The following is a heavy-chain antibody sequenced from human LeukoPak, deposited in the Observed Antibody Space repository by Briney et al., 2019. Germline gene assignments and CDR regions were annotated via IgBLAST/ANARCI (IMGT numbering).Heavy chain of an antibody. V-gene: IGHV3-7*01. CDR3: ARDGDYYDSSGYYFNFDY. CDR2: IKQDGSEK. D-gene: IGHD3-22*01. Sequence: GGSLRLSCAASGFTFSSYWMSWVRQAPGKGLEWVANIKQDGSEKYYVDSVKGRFTISRDNAKNSLYLQMNSLRAEDTAVYYCARDGDYYDSSGYYFNFDYWGQGTLVTVSS. J-gene: IGHJ4*02. CDR1: GFTFSSYW.